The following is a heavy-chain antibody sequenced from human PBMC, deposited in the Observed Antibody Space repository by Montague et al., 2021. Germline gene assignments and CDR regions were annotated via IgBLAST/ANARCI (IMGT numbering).Heavy chain of an antibody. Sequence: SLRLSCAASGITFDYYWMSWVRQAPGKGLAWVANINEDGSEKNYVDSVRGRFSISRDNTKHSLYLQMNSLRVENTAVYYCARDRAAAGSWGHGTLVIVSS. D-gene: IGHD6-13*01. CDR3: ARDRAAAGS. V-gene: IGHV3-7*01. CDR1: GITFDYYW. CDR2: INEDGSEK. J-gene: IGHJ5*01.